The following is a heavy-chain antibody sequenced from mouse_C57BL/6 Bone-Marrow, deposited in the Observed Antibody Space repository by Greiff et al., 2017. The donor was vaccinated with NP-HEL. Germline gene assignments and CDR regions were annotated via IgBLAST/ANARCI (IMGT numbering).Heavy chain of an antibody. V-gene: IGHV5-12*01. D-gene: IGHD1-1*02. J-gene: IGHJ2*01. Sequence: EVQLQQSGGGLVQPGGSLKLSCAASGFTFSDFYMYWVRQTPEKRLEWVAYISNGGGSTYYPDTVKGRFTISRDNAKNTLYLQMSRLKSEDTAMYYCARQGLYYGYYFDYWGQGTTLTVSS. CDR2: ISNGGGST. CDR3: ARQGLYYGYYFDY. CDR1: GFTFSDFY.